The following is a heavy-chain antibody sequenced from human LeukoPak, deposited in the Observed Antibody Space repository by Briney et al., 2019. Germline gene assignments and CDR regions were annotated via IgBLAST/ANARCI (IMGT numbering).Heavy chain of an antibody. CDR3: ARTLEYSYGSFWFDP. CDR2: IYNSGST. D-gene: IGHD5-18*01. J-gene: IGHJ5*02. CDR1: GGSISSGTYY. Sequence: SQTLSLTCTVSGGSISSGTYYWSWIRQHPGKGLEWIGYIYNSGSTYYNPSLKSRVIISVDTSKNQFSLKLTSVTAADTAVYYCARTLEYSYGSFWFDPWGQGTLVTLSS. V-gene: IGHV4-31*03.